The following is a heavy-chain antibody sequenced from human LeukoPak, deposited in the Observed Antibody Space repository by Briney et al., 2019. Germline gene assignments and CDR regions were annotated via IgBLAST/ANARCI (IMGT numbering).Heavy chain of an antibody. CDR2: INHNGEMI. CDR1: GFTFSSYG. V-gene: IGHV3-48*02. Sequence: PGGSLRLSCAASGFTFSSYGMSWVRQAPGKGLEWVSYINHNGEMIFYPDFVKGRFTISRDNAKNSLYLQMNSLRDEDTAVYYCARDNDWAFHYWGQGTLVTVSS. J-gene: IGHJ4*02. D-gene: IGHD3-9*01. CDR3: ARDNDWAFHY.